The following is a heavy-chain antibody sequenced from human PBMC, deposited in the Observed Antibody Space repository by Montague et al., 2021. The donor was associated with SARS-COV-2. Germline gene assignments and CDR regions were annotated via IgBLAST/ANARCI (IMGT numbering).Heavy chain of an antibody. CDR1: GGPITSDY. CDR2: IYYHGST. CDR3: SRALDY. J-gene: IGHJ4*02. Sequence: SETLSLTCTVSGGPITSDYYSWIMQHPAKGLVWFGYIYYHGSTNHNPSLKSRVTTLVETTKNQFSLMLSSVTAADTAVDYFSRALDYWGRRSLVTVCS. V-gene: IGHV4-59*12.